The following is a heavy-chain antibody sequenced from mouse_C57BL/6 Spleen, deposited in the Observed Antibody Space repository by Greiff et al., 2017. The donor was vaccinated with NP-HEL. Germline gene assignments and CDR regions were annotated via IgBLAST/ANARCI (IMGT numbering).Heavy chain of an antibody. Sequence: QVQLQQPGAELVKPGASVKMSCKASGYTFTSYWITWVKQRPGQGLEWIGDIYPGSGSTNYNEKFKSKATLTVDTSSSTAYMQLSSLTSEDAGGYYCARGTTEEAKKGYARDYWGQGTSVTVSS. CDR1: GYTFTSYW. V-gene: IGHV1-55*01. CDR3: ARGTTEEAKKGYARDY. D-gene: IGHD1-1*01. J-gene: IGHJ4*01. CDR2: IYPGSGST.